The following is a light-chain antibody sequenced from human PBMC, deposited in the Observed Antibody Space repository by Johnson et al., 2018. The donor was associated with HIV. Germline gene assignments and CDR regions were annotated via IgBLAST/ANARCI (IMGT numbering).Light chain of an antibody. CDR1: SSNIGTND. J-gene: IGLJ1*01. CDR2: ENN. Sequence: QSVLSQPPSVSAAPGQKVTVSCSGSSSNIGTNDVSWYQQFPGAAPKLLIYENNKRPSGIPDRFSGSKSGTSATLGITGLQTGDEADYYCATWDRSLTIGGDFGTGTKVTVL. V-gene: IGLV1-51*02. CDR3: ATWDRSLTIGGD.